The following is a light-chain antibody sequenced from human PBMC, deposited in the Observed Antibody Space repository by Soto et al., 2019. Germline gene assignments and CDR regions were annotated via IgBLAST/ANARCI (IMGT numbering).Light chain of an antibody. CDR3: QQYNNWPIT. J-gene: IGKJ5*01. CDR1: QSVSSN. Sequence: MTQSPSTLSASGGGRVTLSCRASQSVSSNLAWYQQKPGQAPRLLIYAASTRATDIPARFSGSGSGTEFTLTISSLQSEDFAIYYCQQYNNWPITFGQGTRLEI. CDR2: AAS. V-gene: IGKV3-15*01.